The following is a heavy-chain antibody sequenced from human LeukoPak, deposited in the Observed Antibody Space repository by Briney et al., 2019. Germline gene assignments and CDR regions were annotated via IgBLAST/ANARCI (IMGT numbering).Heavy chain of an antibody. CDR1: GFTFSTYW. CDR3: ARDQYDTWSRRGNFDS. D-gene: IGHD3-3*01. CDR2: MRRDGNEI. J-gene: IGHJ4*02. Sequence: GGSLRLSCSASGFTFSTYWMSWVRQAPGRRLEWVANMRRDGNEIYYLDSVRGRFTISRDNAKNSLYLQMNSLRAEDTAVFYCARDQYDTWSRRGNFDSWGQGTLVIVSS. V-gene: IGHV3-7*01.